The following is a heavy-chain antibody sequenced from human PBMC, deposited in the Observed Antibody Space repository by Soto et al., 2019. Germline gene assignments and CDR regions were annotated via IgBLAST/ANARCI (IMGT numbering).Heavy chain of an antibody. V-gene: IGHV3-23*01. Sequence: EVQLLESGGGLVQPGGALRLSCAASGFTFSSYAMSWVRQAPGKGLEWVSALSGSGGSTYYADSVKGRFTISRDNSKNTLYLQMNSLRAEDTAVYYCAKDVDSSSWDHTDFDYWGQGTLVTVSS. CDR3: AKDVDSSSWDHTDFDY. J-gene: IGHJ4*02. CDR2: LSGSGGST. CDR1: GFTFSSYA. D-gene: IGHD6-13*01.